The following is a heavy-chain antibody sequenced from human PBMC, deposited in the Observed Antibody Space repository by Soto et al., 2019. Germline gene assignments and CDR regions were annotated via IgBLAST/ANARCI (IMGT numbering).Heavy chain of an antibody. CDR2: IDPSDSRT. J-gene: IGHJ4*02. CDR3: ARRRGYSYDFDY. Sequence: EVQLVRSGAEVKKPGESLRISCNASGYAFTNYWISWVRQKPGQGLEWMGRIDPSDSRTKYSPSFDGHVTISIDKSISAAFLQWSSLRASDTAVYYCARRRGYSYDFDYWGQGTLVTVSS. D-gene: IGHD5-18*01. CDR1: GYAFTNYW. V-gene: IGHV5-10-1*03.